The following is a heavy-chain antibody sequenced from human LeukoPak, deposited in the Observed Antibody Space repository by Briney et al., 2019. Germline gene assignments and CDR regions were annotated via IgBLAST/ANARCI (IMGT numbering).Heavy chain of an antibody. CDR3: ARRGPDYYDSSGYLPHYYGMDV. CDR2: IIPIFGTA. V-gene: IGHV1-69*13. CDR1: GGTFSSYA. J-gene: IGHJ6*02. Sequence: SVTVSCTASGGTFSSYAISWVRQAPGQGLEWMGGIIPIFGTANYAQKFQGRVTITADESTSTAYMELSSLRSEDTAVYYCARRGPDYYDSSGYLPHYYGMDVWGQGTTVTVSS. D-gene: IGHD3-22*01.